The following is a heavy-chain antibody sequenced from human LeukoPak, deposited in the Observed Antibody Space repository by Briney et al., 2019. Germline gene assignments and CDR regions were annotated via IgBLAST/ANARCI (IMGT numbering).Heavy chain of an antibody. D-gene: IGHD5-12*01. J-gene: IGHJ4*02. Sequence: GGSLRLSCAASVFTFSDYTMNWVRQAPGKGLQWVSSVSSGTTYMYYTHSVKGRFTISRDNAKNSLYLQMNSLRVEDTAVYYCARGSAYSGYDSASTKNFDYWGQGTLLTVSS. CDR1: VFTFSDYT. CDR2: VSSGTTYM. V-gene: IGHV3-21*01. CDR3: ARGSAYSGYDSASTKNFDY.